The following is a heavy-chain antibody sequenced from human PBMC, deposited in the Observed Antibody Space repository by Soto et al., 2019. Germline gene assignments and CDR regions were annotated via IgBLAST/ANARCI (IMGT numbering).Heavy chain of an antibody. CDR3: TQAETGRYSCSGNSYGRDY. CDR2: INQDGSEQ. CDR1: GFTFRHCW. J-gene: IGHJ4*02. D-gene: IGHD6-19*01. V-gene: IGHV3-7*01. Sequence: EEHLGESGGGLVQPGGSLRLSCETSGFTFRHCWMSWVRQAPGKGLEWVANINQDGSEQYYVDSVKGRFTVARDNAKNSLHLEMNNLRADDTAMYYCTQAETGRYSCSGNSYGRDYWGQGTLVTVSS.